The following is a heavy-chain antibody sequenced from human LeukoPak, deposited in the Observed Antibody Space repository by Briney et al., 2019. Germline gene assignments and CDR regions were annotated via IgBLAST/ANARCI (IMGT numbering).Heavy chain of an antibody. CDR1: GFTFSSYG. J-gene: IGHJ4*02. D-gene: IGHD3-3*02. CDR2: ISYDGSNK. CDR3: AKGERDHFWSGYYLNY. Sequence: GRSLRLSCAASGFTFSSYGMHWVGQAPGKGLEWWAVISYDGSNKHYADSEKGRFTICRDNSKNTLYLQMNSLRAEDSAVYYCAKGERDHFWSGYYLNYGGQGPVVTVSS. V-gene: IGHV3-30*18.